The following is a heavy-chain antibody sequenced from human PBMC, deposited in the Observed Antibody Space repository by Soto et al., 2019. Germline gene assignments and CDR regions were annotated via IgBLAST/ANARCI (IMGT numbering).Heavy chain of an antibody. V-gene: IGHV4-59*01. CDR1: GGSISSYY. D-gene: IGHD3-10*01. J-gene: IGHJ3*02. CDR2: IYYSGST. CDR3: ARVERGDYYGSGSYSDAFDI. Sequence: SETLSLTCTVSGGSISSYYWSWIRQPPGKGLEWIGYIYYSGSTNYNPSLKSRVTISVDTSKNQFSLKLSSVTAADTAVYYCARVERGDYYGSGSYSDAFDIWGQGTMVTVSS.